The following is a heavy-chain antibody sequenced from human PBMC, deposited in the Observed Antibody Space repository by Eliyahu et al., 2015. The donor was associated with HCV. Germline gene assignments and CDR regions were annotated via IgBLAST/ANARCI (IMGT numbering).Heavy chain of an antibody. CDR3: AREGVLLWFGEGFDP. J-gene: IGHJ5*02. Sequence: QVQLVESGGGLVKPGGSLXLSCAASGFTFXDYYMXWXRQAPGKGXXWVSYISSSGSTIYYADSVKGRFTISRDNAKNSLYLQMNSLRAEDTAVYYCAREGVLLWFGEGFDPWGQGTLVTVSS. CDR2: ISSSGSTI. D-gene: IGHD3-10*01. CDR1: GFTFXDYY. V-gene: IGHV3-11*01.